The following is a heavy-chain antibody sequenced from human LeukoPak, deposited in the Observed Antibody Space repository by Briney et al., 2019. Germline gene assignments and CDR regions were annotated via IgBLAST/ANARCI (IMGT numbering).Heavy chain of an antibody. CDR1: GFTFSSYS. V-gene: IGHV3-21*01. J-gene: IGHJ3*02. D-gene: IGHD3-22*01. CDR3: ARDSYYDSSGYYYVAFDI. CDR2: ISSSSSYI. Sequence: GGSLRLSCAASGFTFSSYSMNWVRQAPGKGLEWVSSISSSSSYIYYADSVKGRFTISRDNAKNSLYLQMNSLRAEDTAVYYCARDSYYDSSGYYYVAFDIWGQGTMVTVSS.